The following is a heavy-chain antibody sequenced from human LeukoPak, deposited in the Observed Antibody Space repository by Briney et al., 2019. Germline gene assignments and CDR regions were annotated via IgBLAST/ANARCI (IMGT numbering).Heavy chain of an antibody. D-gene: IGHD6-6*01. CDR3: AKDRRSSNSIDWFDP. V-gene: IGHV1-18*01. Sequence: GASVKVSCKASGYMFHTHGISWVRQAPGKGLEWMGWIGPYNGNTIYARSLRGRVTLTTDTSTSTAYMELSSLRSDDTAVYYCAKDRRSSNSIDWFDPWGQGTLVTVSS. J-gene: IGHJ5*02. CDR2: IGPYNGNT. CDR1: GYMFHTHG.